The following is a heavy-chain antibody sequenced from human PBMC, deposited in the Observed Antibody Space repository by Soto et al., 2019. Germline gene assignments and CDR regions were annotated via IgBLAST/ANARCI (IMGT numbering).Heavy chain of an antibody. CDR1: GFAFSSYW. CDR2: ISSDGRNT. J-gene: IGHJ5*02. Sequence: EVQLVESGGGLVQPGGSLRLSCAASGFAFSSYWMQWVRQAPGKGPVWVSRISSDGRNTTYADFVKGRFTISRDNAENTLHLQMTSLTDADTAVYYCIKASTVTGVGGYRWGQGTLVPVSS. D-gene: IGHD6-19*01. CDR3: IKASTVTGVGGYR. V-gene: IGHV3-74*01.